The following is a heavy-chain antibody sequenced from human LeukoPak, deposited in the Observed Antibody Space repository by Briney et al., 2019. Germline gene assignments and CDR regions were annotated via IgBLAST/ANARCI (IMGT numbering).Heavy chain of an antibody. CDR1: GGSISSSSYY. CDR3: GRHDLPFDP. V-gene: IGHV4-39*01. J-gene: IGHJ5*02. Sequence: SETLSLTHTVSGGSISSSSYYWGWIRHPPGKGLEWIGSIYYSGSTYYNPSLKSRVTISVDTSTIQFSLKLSSVTAADTVVYYCGRHDLPFDPWGQGTLVTVSS. D-gene: IGHD3/OR15-3a*01. CDR2: IYYSGST.